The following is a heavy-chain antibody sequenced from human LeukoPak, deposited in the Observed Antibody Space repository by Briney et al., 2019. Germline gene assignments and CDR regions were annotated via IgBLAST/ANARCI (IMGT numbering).Heavy chain of an antibody. CDR3: ARGDGSGSAPYYYYYYGMDV. Sequence: SVKASCKASGGTFSSYAISWVRQAPGQGLEWMGGIIPIFGTANYAQKFQGRVTITADKSTSTAYMELSSLRSEDTAVYYCARGDGSGSAPYYYYYYGMDVWGKGTTVTVSS. V-gene: IGHV1-69*06. J-gene: IGHJ6*04. D-gene: IGHD3-10*01. CDR1: GGTFSSYA. CDR2: IIPIFGTA.